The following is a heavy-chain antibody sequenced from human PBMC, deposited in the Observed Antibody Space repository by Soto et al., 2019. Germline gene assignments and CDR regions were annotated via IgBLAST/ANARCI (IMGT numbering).Heavy chain of an antibody. CDR3: ARGKGGSNTYYYYGMDV. D-gene: IGHD2-15*01. CDR1: GFTFSSYS. V-gene: IGHV3-21*01. J-gene: IGHJ6*02. Sequence: PGGSLRLSCAASGFTFSSYSMNWVRQAPGKGLEWVSSISSSSSYIYYADTVKGRFTISRDNAKNSLYLQMNSLRAEDTAVYYCARGKGGSNTYYYYGMDVWGQGTTVTVSS. CDR2: ISSSSSYI.